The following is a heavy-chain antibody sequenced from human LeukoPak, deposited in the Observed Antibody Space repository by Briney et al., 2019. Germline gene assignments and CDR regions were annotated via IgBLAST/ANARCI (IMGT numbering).Heavy chain of an antibody. V-gene: IGHV4-39*02. D-gene: IGHD3-10*01. CDR2: IYYSGSA. Sequence: PSETLSLTCIVSDGSISSSSYYWGWIRQPPGKGLEWIGSIYYSGSANYNPSLESRVSISVDTSKNHFSLKLNSVTAADTAVYYCARERAERFYYGSGSSYNGCELDCWGQGTLVTVSS. J-gene: IGHJ4*02. CDR3: ARERAERFYYGSGSSYNGCELDC. CDR1: DGSISSSSYY.